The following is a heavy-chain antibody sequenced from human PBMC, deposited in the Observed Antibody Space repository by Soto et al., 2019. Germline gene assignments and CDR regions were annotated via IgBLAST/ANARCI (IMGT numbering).Heavy chain of an antibody. CDR2: IYTSGST. CDR3: ARERSGGPYSSSWPEFDY. J-gene: IGHJ4*02. V-gene: IGHV4-4*07. CDR1: GGSISSYY. Sequence: SETLSLTCTVSGGSISSYYWIWVRQPAGKGLEWIGRIYTSGSTNYNPSLKSRVTMSVDTSKNQFSLKLSSVTAADTAVYYCARERSGGPYSSSWPEFDYWGQGTLVTVSS. D-gene: IGHD6-13*01.